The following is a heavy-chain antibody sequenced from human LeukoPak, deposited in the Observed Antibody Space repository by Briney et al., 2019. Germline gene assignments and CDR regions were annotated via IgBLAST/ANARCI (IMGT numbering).Heavy chain of an antibody. J-gene: IGHJ4*02. D-gene: IGHD3-3*01. CDR2: ISSSGSTV. V-gene: IGHV3-11*04. Sequence: GGSLRLSCAASGFTFSDYYMSWIRQAPGKGLEWVSYISSSGSTVYYADSVKGRFTISRDNAKNSLYLQMNSLRAEDTAVYYCARTYYDFWSGYRAGCYFDYWGQGTLVTVSS. CDR1: GFTFSDYY. CDR3: ARTYYDFWSGYRAGCYFDY.